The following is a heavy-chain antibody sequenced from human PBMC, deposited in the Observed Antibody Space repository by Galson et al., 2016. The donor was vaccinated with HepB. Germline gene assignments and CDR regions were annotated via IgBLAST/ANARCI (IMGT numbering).Heavy chain of an antibody. CDR3: ATSGHTYYYYGMAV. CDR1: GGSISSGGVY. Sequence: TLSLTCTVSGGSISSGGVYWTWIRQHPGQGLEWIWYIYYTGDTHYNPSPQSRLSISVDKSKNQFSLRLSSLTAADTAVYYCATSGHTYYYYGMAVWGPGTTVTVSS. V-gene: IGHV4-31*09. J-gene: IGHJ6*02. CDR2: IYYTGDT. D-gene: IGHD3-10*01.